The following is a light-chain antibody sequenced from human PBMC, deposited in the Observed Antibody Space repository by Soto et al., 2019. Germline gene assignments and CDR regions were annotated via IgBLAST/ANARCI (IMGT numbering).Light chain of an antibody. CDR2: NDA. CDR1: DIGTYS. Sequence: SYELSQPPSVPAAPGQTATITCGGNDIGTYSVHWYQLKPGQAPVLVVFNDADRPSGIPERFSGSNSGNAATLTISRVEAGDEADYYCQVWDTDTDHFFVFGPGTKLTVL. CDR3: QVWDTDTDHFFV. J-gene: IGLJ1*01. V-gene: IGLV3-21*02.